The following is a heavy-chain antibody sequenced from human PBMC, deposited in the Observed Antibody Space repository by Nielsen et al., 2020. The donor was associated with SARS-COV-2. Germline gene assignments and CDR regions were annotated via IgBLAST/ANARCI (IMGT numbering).Heavy chain of an antibody. J-gene: IGHJ6*03. V-gene: IGHV1-69*13. D-gene: IGHD5-18*01. Sequence: SVKVSCKASGGTFSSYAISWVRQAPGQGLEWMGGIIPIFGTANYAQKFQGRVTITADESTSTAYMELSSLRSEDTAVYYCALGYSYGYASYYYMDVWAKGQWSPSL. CDR1: GGTFSSYA. CDR2: IIPIFGTA. CDR3: ALGYSYGYASYYYMDV.